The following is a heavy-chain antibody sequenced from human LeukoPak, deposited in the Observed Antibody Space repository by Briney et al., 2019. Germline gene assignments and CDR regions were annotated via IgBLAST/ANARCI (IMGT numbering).Heavy chain of an antibody. J-gene: IGHJ4*02. CDR2: INQDGSEK. CDR1: GFTFSSYW. CDR3: AKQNSRGFDY. D-gene: IGHD2/OR15-2a*01. Sequence: GGSLRLSCAASGFTFSSYWMSWVRQAPGKGLGWVANINQDGSEKHYVDSVKGRFTISRDNAKNTLYLQMNSLRAEDTAVYYCAKQNSRGFDYWGQGTLVTVSS. V-gene: IGHV3-7*03.